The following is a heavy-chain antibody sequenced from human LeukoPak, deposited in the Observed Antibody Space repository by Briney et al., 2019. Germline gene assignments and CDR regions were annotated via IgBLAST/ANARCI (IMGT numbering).Heavy chain of an antibody. CDR2: IIPIFGIA. J-gene: IGHJ4*02. V-gene: IGHV1-69*04. Sequence: GASVKVSCKASGGTFSSYAISWVRQAPGQGLEWMGRIIPIFGIANYAQKFQGRVTITADKSTSTAYMGLSSLRSEDTAVYYCAREWRGSLGELSLSFDYWGQGTLVTVSS. CDR3: AREWRGSLGELSLSFDY. D-gene: IGHD3-16*02. CDR1: GGTFSSYA.